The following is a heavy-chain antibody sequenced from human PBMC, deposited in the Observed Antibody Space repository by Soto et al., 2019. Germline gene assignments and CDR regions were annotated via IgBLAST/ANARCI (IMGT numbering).Heavy chain of an antibody. J-gene: IGHJ4*02. Sequence: GGSLRLSCAASGFTFSSYAMHWVRQAPGKGLEWVAVISYDGSNKYYADSVKGRFTISRDNSKNTLYLQMNSLRAEDTAVYYCARDRGYSGYDYRQFDYWGQGTLVTVSS. CDR2: ISYDGSNK. CDR3: ARDRGYSGYDYRQFDY. D-gene: IGHD5-12*01. CDR1: GFTFSSYA. V-gene: IGHV3-30-3*01.